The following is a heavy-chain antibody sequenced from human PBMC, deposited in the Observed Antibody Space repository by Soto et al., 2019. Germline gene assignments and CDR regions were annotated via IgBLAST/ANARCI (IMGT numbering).Heavy chain of an antibody. Sequence: EVQLVESGGGLVKPGGSLRLSCAASGFTFSSYSMNWVRQAPGKGLEWVSSISSSSSYIYYADSVKGRFTISRDNAKNSMYLPMNSLRAEDTAVYYCAREHHCSGGSCYSFVDYWGQGTLVTVSS. CDR1: GFTFSSYS. CDR3: AREHHCSGGSCYSFVDY. J-gene: IGHJ4*02. D-gene: IGHD2-15*01. CDR2: ISSSSSYI. V-gene: IGHV3-21*01.